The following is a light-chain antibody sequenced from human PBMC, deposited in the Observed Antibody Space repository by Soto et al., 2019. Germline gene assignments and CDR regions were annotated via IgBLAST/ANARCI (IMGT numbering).Light chain of an antibody. CDR3: QQYNDWWT. Sequence: EIVLTQSPGTLSLSPGERATLSCRASQSVSSSYLAWYQQKPGQAPRPLIYGASSRATGIPDRFSGSGSGTDFTLTISRLEPEDFAVYYCQQYNDWWTFGQGTKVEIK. J-gene: IGKJ1*01. V-gene: IGKV3-20*01. CDR1: QSVSSSY. CDR2: GAS.